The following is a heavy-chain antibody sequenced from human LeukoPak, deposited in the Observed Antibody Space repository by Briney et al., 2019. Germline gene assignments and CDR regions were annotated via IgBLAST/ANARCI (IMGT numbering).Heavy chain of an antibody. Sequence: GGSLRLSCAASGFTFSSYAMSWVRQAPGKGLEWVSGISGSGDNTYYADSVKGRFTISRDNSKNTLYAQVNSLGTEDTAAYYCAKGSYYDSSGSFYFDYWGQGTLVTVSS. CDR3: AKGSYYDSSGSFYFDY. J-gene: IGHJ4*02. V-gene: IGHV3-23*01. CDR2: ISGSGDNT. CDR1: GFTFSSYA. D-gene: IGHD3-22*01.